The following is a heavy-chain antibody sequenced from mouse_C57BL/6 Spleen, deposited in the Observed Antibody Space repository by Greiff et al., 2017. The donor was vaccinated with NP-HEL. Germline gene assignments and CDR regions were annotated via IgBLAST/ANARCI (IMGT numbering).Heavy chain of an antibody. D-gene: IGHD1-1*02. CDR2: IDPSDSYT. Sequence: QVQLQQPGAELVMPGASVKLSCKASGYTFTSYWMHWVKQRPGQGLEWIGEIDPSDSYTNYNQKFKGKSTLTVDKSSSTAYMQLSSLTSEDSAVYYCARRGGKPWFVYWGQGTLVTVSA. CDR1: GYTFTSYW. J-gene: IGHJ3*01. CDR3: ARRGGKPWFVY. V-gene: IGHV1-69*01.